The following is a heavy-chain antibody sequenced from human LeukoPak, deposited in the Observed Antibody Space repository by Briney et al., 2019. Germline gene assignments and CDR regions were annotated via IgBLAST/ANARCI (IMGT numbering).Heavy chain of an antibody. V-gene: IGHV1-46*01. D-gene: IGHD3-3*01. CDR2: INPSGGST. J-gene: IGHJ6*02. CDR3: ARDQDFGVVTTAPYYYDGMDV. Sequence: VASVKVSCKASGYTFTSYYMHWVRQAPGQGLEWMGIINPSGGSTSYAQTFKGRVTMTRDTSKSTVYIELSSLRSEDTAVYYCARDQDFGVVTTAPYYYDGMDVWGQGTTVTVSS. CDR1: GYTFTSYY.